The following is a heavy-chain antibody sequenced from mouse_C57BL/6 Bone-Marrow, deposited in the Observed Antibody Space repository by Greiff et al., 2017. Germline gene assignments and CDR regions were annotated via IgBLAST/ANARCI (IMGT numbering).Heavy chain of an antibody. Sequence: EVKLMESGGDLVKPGGSLKLSCAASGFTFSSYGMSWVRQTPDKRLEWVATISSGGSYTYYPDSVKGRFTISRDNAKNTLYLQRSSLTSEDTAMYYCARHDYYDGSSSYYAMDYWGQGTSVTVSS. V-gene: IGHV5-6*01. J-gene: IGHJ4*01. CDR1: GFTFSSYG. CDR2: ISSGGSYT. D-gene: IGHD1-1*01. CDR3: ARHDYYDGSSSYYAMDY.